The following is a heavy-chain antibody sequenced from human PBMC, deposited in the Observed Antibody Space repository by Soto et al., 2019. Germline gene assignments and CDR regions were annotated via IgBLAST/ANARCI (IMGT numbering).Heavy chain of an antibody. Sequence: PGGSLRLSCAASGFTFSSYSMNWVRQAPGKGLEWVSYISSSSSTIYYADSVKGRFTISRDNAKNSLYLQMNSLRDEDTAVYYCAREALPYSGSYRYYFDYWGQGTLVTVSS. V-gene: IGHV3-48*02. J-gene: IGHJ4*02. CDR2: ISSSSSTI. D-gene: IGHD1-26*01. CDR3: AREALPYSGSYRYYFDY. CDR1: GFTFSSYS.